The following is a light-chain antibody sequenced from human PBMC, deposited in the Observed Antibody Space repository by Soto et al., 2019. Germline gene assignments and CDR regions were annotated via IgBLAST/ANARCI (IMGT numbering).Light chain of an antibody. V-gene: IGKV3-15*01. Sequence: EIGLTQSAGTLSLSPGERATLSCRASQSVSSGYLAWYQQKPGQAPRLLIYGASTRATGIPARFSGSGSGTDFTLTISSLQSEDFAVYYCQQYNNWPRTFGQGTKVDIK. CDR2: GAS. J-gene: IGKJ1*01. CDR1: QSVSSGY. CDR3: QQYNNWPRT.